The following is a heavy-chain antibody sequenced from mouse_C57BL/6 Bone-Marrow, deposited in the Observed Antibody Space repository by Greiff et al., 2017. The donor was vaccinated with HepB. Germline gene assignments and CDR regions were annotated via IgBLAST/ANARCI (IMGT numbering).Heavy chain of an antibody. CDR3: ARSRSNYWFAY. V-gene: IGHV1-54*01. CDR1: GYAFTNYL. CDR2: INPGSGGT. Sequence: VQLQQSGAELVRPGTSVKVSCKASGYAFTNYLIEWVKQRPGQGLEWIGVINPGSGGTNYNEKFKGKATLTADKSSSTDYMQLSSLTSEDSAVYFCARSRSNYWFAYWGQGTLVTVSA. J-gene: IGHJ3*01. D-gene: IGHD2-5*01.